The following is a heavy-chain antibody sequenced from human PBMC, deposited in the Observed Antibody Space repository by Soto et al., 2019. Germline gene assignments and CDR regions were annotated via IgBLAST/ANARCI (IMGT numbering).Heavy chain of an antibody. CDR2: MNTNSGNT. J-gene: IGHJ6*03. D-gene: IGHD1-1*01. CDR1: GYTFTSYD. V-gene: IGHV1-8*01. Sequence: QVQLVQSGAEVKKPGASVKVSCKASGYTFTSYDINWVRQATGQGLEWVGWMNTNSGNTGYAQKFQHRVTMTRNTSKSTAYMELSSLRSEDTAVYYCGRPPWTAQGRDTYYYYSMDVWGKGTTVTVSS. CDR3: GRPPWTAQGRDTYYYYSMDV.